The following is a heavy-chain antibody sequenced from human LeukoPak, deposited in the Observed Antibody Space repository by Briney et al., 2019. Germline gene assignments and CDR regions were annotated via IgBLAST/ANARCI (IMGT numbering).Heavy chain of an antibody. V-gene: IGHV3-30*03. CDR3: ASGYDSNDSYGTTWYFDL. J-gene: IGHJ2*01. CDR2: ISYDGSNK. D-gene: IGHD3-22*01. CDR1: GFIFRNYG. Sequence: PGGSLRLSCAASGFIFRNYGMHWVRQAPGKGLEWVAIISYDGSNKHYADSVKGRFTISRDNSKNMLDLQMNSLRTEDTAVYYCASGYDSNDSYGTTWYFDLWGRGTLVTVSS.